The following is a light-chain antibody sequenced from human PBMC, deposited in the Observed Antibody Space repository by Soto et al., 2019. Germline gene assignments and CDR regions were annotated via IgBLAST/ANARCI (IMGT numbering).Light chain of an antibody. CDR2: AAS. J-gene: IGKJ1*01. CDR3: QKYNSALWT. V-gene: IGKV1-27*01. Sequence: DIQMTQSPSSLSASVGDRVTNTCRASQGISNYLAWYQQKPGKVPKLLIYAASTLQSGVPSRFSGSGSGTDFTLTISSLQLEDVATYYCQKYNSALWTFGQGTKVDIK. CDR1: QGISNY.